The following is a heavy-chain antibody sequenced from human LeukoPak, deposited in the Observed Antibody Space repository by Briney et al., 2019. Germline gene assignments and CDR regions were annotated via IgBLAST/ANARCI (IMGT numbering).Heavy chain of an antibody. D-gene: IGHD2-8*01. V-gene: IGHV3-23*01. Sequence: GGSLRLSCAASGFTFTNFAMIWVRQAPGKGVEWVSAISGSGGTTYSADSVKGRFTISRDNSKKTVYLQMKSLRAEDTAVYYCARALIGYYFDYWGQGTLVTVSS. J-gene: IGHJ4*02. CDR2: ISGSGGTT. CDR1: GFTFTNFA. CDR3: ARALIGYYFDY.